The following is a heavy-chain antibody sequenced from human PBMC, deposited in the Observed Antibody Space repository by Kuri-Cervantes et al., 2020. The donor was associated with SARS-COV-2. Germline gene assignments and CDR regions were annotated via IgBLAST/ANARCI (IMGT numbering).Heavy chain of an antibody. J-gene: IGHJ4*02. CDR2: INHSGST. CDR3: ASVDILTGHIVY. CDR1: GGSVRSSSYY. V-gene: IGHV4-39*07. D-gene: IGHD3-9*01. Sequence: SETLSLTCTVSGGSVRSSSYYWGWTRQPPGKGREWIGEINHSGSTNYNPTLKTRVTISVDTAKNQFSLKLSSVTAADTAVYYCASVDILTGHIVYWGQGTLVTVSS.